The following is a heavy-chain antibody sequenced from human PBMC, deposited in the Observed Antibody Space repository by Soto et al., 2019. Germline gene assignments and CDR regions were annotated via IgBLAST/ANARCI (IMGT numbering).Heavy chain of an antibody. V-gene: IGHV1-69*13. J-gene: IGHJ6*02. CDR2: IIPIFGTA. Sequence: ASVKVSCKASGGTFSSYAISWVRQAPGQGLEWMGGIIPIFGTANYAQRFQGRVTITADESTTTAYMELSSLRSEDTAVYYCARDLKRYYDSSGYGYYYYGMDVWGQGTTVTVSS. CDR3: ARDLKRYYDSSGYGYYYYGMDV. CDR1: GGTFSSYA. D-gene: IGHD3-22*01.